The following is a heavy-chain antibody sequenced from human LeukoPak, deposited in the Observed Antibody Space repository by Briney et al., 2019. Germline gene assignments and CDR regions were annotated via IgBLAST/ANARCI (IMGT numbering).Heavy chain of an antibody. Sequence: GESLKIFCKGSGYSFTSYWIGWVRQMPGKGLEWMGLIYPGDSDTRYSPSFQGQVTISADKSISTAYLQWSSLKASDTAIYYCARRERRQGTYYYYYGMDVWGQGTTVTVSS. CDR1: GYSFTSYW. V-gene: IGHV5-51*01. CDR2: IYPGDSDT. CDR3: ARRERRQGTYYYYYGMDV. J-gene: IGHJ6*02.